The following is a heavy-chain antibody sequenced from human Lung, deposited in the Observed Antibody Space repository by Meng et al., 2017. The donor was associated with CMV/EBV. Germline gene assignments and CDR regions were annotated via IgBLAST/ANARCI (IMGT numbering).Heavy chain of an antibody. Sequence: GGSLRLXCTASGFTFGDYAMSWVRQAPGKGLEWVGFIRSKAYGGTTEYAASVKGRFTISRDDSKSIAYLQMNSLKTEDTAVYYCTRLRYYDFWSGYRAPSYFDYWGQGTXVTVSS. V-gene: IGHV3-49*04. CDR3: TRLRYYDFWSGYRAPSYFDY. J-gene: IGHJ4*02. CDR2: IRSKAYGGTT. D-gene: IGHD3-3*01. CDR1: GFTFGDYA.